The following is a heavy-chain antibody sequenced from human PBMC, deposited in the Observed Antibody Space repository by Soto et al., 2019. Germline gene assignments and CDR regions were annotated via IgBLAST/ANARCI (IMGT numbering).Heavy chain of an antibody. V-gene: IGHV4-31*03. CDR2: IYHTGSP. CDR1: GDSMSSGAYY. D-gene: IGHD6-13*01. Sequence: SETLSLTCTVSGDSMSSGAYYWNWVRQHPGKGLEWIGYIYHTGSPYYNPSLKSRLTMSVDTSKNQFSLKLDSVTAADTAVYYCARTDNTSWYFFDYWGQGTLVTVSS. CDR3: ARTDNTSWYFFDY. J-gene: IGHJ4*02.